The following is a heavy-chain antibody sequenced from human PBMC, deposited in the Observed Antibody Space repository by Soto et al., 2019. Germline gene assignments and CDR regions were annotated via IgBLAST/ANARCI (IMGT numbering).Heavy chain of an antibody. CDR2: ISGSGGST. V-gene: IGHV3-23*01. J-gene: IGHJ3*02. Sequence: GGSLRLSCAASGFTFSSYAMSWVRQAPGKGLEWVSAISGSGGSTYYAYSVKGRFTISRDNSKNTLYLQMNSLRAEDTAVYYCAKALAARPANDAFDIWGQGTMVTVSS. CDR1: GFTFSSYA. D-gene: IGHD6-6*01. CDR3: AKALAARPANDAFDI.